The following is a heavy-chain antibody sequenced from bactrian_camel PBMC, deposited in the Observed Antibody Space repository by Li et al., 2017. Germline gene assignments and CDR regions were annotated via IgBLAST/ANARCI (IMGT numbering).Heavy chain of an antibody. CDR2: IHRNGLT. V-gene: IGHV3S53*01. D-gene: IGHD2*01. Sequence: HVQLVESGGGTAQPGRSLRLSCAASAYMYNSDCMGWFRQAPGKEREGVAHIHRNGLTIYADSVKGRFTISKDNAKNTLYLQMNSLKPEDTAMYYCAAQAPLWCSYTADFDYWGRGTQVTVS. CDR3: AAQAPLWCSYTADFDY. CDR1: AYMYNSDC. J-gene: IGHJ6*01.